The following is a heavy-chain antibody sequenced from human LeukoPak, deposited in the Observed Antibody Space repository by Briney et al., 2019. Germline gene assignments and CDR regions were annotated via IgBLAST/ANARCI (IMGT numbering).Heavy chain of an antibody. D-gene: IGHD4-11*01. Sequence: ASVKVSCKASGYTFNVHPIQWVRQAPGQRLEWMGWINTGNGNTKYSQEFQGRVTITRDTSATTTYMELSSLRSEDMAVYYCARGGATTGYNYMDVWGKGTTVTVSS. CDR1: GYTFNVHP. CDR3: ARGGATTGYNYMDV. J-gene: IGHJ6*03. CDR2: INTGNGNT. V-gene: IGHV1-3*03.